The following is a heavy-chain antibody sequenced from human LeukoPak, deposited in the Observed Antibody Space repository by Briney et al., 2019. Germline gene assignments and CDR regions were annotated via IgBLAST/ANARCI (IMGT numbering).Heavy chain of an antibody. D-gene: IGHD3-10*01. Sequence: ASVKISCKASGYTFTGYYMHWVRQAPGQGLEWMGWINPNSGGTNYAQKFQGWVTMTRDTSISTAYMELSRLRSDDTAVYYCARGPSSGSPFDYWGQGTLVTVSS. CDR1: GYTFTGYY. CDR3: ARGPSSGSPFDY. J-gene: IGHJ4*02. CDR2: INPNSGGT. V-gene: IGHV1-2*04.